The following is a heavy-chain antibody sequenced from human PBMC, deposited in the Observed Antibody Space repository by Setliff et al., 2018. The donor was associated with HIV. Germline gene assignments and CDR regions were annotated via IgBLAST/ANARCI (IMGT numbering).Heavy chain of an antibody. CDR3: ARDQFTWNDHDQNNHYYGMDV. V-gene: IGHV3-48*04. CDR1: GFTFNTYN. D-gene: IGHD1-1*01. Sequence: TGGSLRLSCAASGFTFNTYNMNWVRQAPGKGLEWVSYISITSSTIYYADSVKGRFTISRDNAKNSLYLQMNSLRAEDTAVYYCARDQFTWNDHDQNNHYYGMDVWGQGTTVTVSS. J-gene: IGHJ6*02. CDR2: ISITSSTI.